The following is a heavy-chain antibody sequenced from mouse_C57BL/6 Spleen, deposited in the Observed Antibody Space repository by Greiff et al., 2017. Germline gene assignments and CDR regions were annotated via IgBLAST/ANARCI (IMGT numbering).Heavy chain of an antibody. CDR3: ARHGGDYYGSSSHWYFDV. V-gene: IGHV1-62-2*01. CDR2: FYPGSGSI. CDR1: GYTFTEYT. J-gene: IGHJ1*03. Sequence: VKLMESGAELVKPGASVKLSCKASGYTFTEYTIHWVKQRSGQGLEWIGWFYPGSGSIKYNEKFKDKATLTADKSSSTVYMELSRLTSEDSAVYVCARHGGDYYGSSSHWYFDVWGTGTTVTVSS. D-gene: IGHD1-1*01.